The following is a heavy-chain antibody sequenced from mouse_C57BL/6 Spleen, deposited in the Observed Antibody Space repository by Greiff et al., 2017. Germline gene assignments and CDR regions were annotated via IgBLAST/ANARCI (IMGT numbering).Heavy chain of an antibody. CDR2: INPNSGGT. D-gene: IGHD1-1*01. V-gene: IGHV1-22*01. Sequence: VQLKQSGPELVKPGASVKMSCKASGYTFTDYNMHWVKQSHGKSLEWIGYINPNSGGTSYNQKFKGKATLTVNKSSSTAYMELRSLTSEDSAVYYCARAPGSPLLDYWGQGTSVTVSS. CDR1: GYTFTDYN. J-gene: IGHJ4*01. CDR3: ARAPGSPLLDY.